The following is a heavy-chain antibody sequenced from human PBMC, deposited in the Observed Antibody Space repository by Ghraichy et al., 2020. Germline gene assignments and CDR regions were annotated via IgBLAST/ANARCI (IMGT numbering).Heavy chain of an antibody. Sequence: RLSCAASGFTFSNYVMSWVRQAPGKGLEWVSAISGSGGSTYYTESLKGRFTISRDNSKNTLILQMNSLRAEDTAVYYCAKGIAAGTTTISYYYNGMDIWGQGTKVTVSS. J-gene: IGHJ6*02. V-gene: IGHV3-23*01. CDR3: AKGIAAGTTTISYYYNGMDI. CDR1: GFTFSNYV. D-gene: IGHD6-13*01. CDR2: ISGSGGST.